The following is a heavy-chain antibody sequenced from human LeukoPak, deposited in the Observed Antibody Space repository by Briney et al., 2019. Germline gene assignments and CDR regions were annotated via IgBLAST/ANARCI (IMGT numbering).Heavy chain of an antibody. D-gene: IGHD4-17*01. V-gene: IGHV4-39*07. CDR3: ARARTVTPIYYYYMDV. Sequence: SETLSLTCTVSGGSISGSSYYWGWIRQPPGKGLEWIGSIYFSGTSYNPSLKSRVTISVDTSKNQFSLKLSSVTAADTAVYYCARARTVTPIYYYYMDVWGKGTTVTISS. J-gene: IGHJ6*03. CDR2: IYFSGT. CDR1: GGSISGSSYY.